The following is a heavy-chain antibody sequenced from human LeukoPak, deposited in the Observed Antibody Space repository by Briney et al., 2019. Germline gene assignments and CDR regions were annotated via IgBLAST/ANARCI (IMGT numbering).Heavy chain of an antibody. CDR3: AKVSGGGLYYDGMDV. D-gene: IGHD1-14*01. J-gene: IGHJ6*02. CDR1: GFTFNNYA. Sequence: GGSLRLSCAASGFTFNNYAMNWVRQAPGKGLEWVSAISGSGGTTYYADSVKGRFTISRDSSKNTLYLQMNSLRAEDTAVYYCAKVSGGGLYYDGMDVWGQGTTVTVSS. V-gene: IGHV3-23*01. CDR2: ISGSGGTT.